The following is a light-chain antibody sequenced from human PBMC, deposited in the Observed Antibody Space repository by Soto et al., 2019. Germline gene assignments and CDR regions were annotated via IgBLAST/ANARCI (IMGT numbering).Light chain of an antibody. Sequence: QSALTQPASVSGSPGQSITISCTGTTSDIGGYKYVSWYQHHPGKAPKLMIYEVSYRPSGVSNRFSGSKSGNTASLTISGLQAEDEADYYCGSYTSSSSYVFGTGTKLTVL. CDR2: EVS. CDR1: TSDIGGYKY. J-gene: IGLJ1*01. V-gene: IGLV2-14*01. CDR3: GSYTSSSSYV.